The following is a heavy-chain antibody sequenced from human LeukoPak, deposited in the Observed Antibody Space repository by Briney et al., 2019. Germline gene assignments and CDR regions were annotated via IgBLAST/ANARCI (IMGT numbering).Heavy chain of an antibody. V-gene: IGHV3-30*02. Sequence: GGSLRLSCAASGFTFTDYAMSWVREAPGKGLEWAAFIRYDGSNKYYADSVKGRFTISRDNSKNTLYLQMNSLRAEDTAVYYCAKDRQWLGSFDYWGQGTLVTVSS. CDR3: AKDRQWLGSFDY. D-gene: IGHD6-19*01. CDR2: IRYDGSNK. J-gene: IGHJ4*02. CDR1: GFTFTDYA.